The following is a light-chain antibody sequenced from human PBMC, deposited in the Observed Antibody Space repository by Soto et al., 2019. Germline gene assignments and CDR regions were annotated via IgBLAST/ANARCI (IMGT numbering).Light chain of an antibody. Sequence: EIVITQSPATLSVSPGERATLSCRASQSVSSNLAWYQQKPGQAPRLLIYGASTMATGIPARFSGGGSETDFTLTISRLEPEDFAVYYCQQYHSSPRTFGQGTKVDIK. CDR2: GAS. CDR1: QSVSSN. J-gene: IGKJ1*01. V-gene: IGKV3-15*01. CDR3: QQYHSSPRT.